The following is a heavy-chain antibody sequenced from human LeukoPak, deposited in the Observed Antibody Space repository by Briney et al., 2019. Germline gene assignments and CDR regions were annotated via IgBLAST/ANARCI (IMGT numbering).Heavy chain of an antibody. Sequence: GRSLRLSCAASGFTFSSYGMHWVRQAPGKGLEWVAVISYDGSNKYYADSVKGRFTISRDNFKNTLYLQMNSLRAEDTAVYYCASPSSTPGMDVWGQGTTVTVSS. J-gene: IGHJ6*02. V-gene: IGHV3-30*03. CDR3: ASPSSTPGMDV. CDR2: ISYDGSNK. CDR1: GFTFSSYG. D-gene: IGHD2-2*01.